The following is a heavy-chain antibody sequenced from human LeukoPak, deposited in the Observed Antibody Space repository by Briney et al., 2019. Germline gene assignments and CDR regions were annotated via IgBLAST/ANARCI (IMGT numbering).Heavy chain of an antibody. CDR1: GYTFTGYH. J-gene: IGHJ3*01. V-gene: IGHV1-2*06. CDR2: IYSNSGGT. CDR3: ARDRSDAFDF. Sequence: ASVKVSCKAFGYTFTGYHIHWVRQAPGQGLEWLGRIYSNSGGTNYAQKFQGRVTMTRDTSISTAYMELSRLRSDDTAVYYCARDRSDAFDFWGQGTMVTLSS.